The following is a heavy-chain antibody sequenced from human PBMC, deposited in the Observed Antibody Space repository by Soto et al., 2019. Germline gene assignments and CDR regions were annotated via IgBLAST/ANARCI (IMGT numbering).Heavy chain of an antibody. CDR3: ARGPGGPDGPGDY. J-gene: IGHJ4*02. CDR2: INAGNGNT. CDR1: GYTFTNYA. Sequence: QVQLVQSGAEVKKPGASVKVSCKASGYTFTNYAMHWVRQAPGQRLEWMGWINAGNGNTKYSQKFQGRVTITRDTSASTAYIDLSSLRSEDTAVYYCARGPGGPDGPGDYWGQGTLVTVYS. D-gene: IGHD2-15*01. V-gene: IGHV1-3*01.